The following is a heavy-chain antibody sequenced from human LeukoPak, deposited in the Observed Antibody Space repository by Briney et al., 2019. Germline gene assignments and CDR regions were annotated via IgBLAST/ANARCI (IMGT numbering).Heavy chain of an antibody. CDR2: IYNSGST. CDR3: ARAPHDYCSGGSCYSVGELEC. J-gene: IGHJ4*02. Sequence: PSETLSLTCTVSGGSISSYYWSWIRQPAGKGLECIGRIYNSGSTNYNPSLKSRVTMSVDTSKNQFSLKLSSVTAADTAVYYCARAPHDYCSGGSCYSVGELECWGQGTLVTVSS. V-gene: IGHV4-4*07. D-gene: IGHD2-15*01. CDR1: GGSISSYY.